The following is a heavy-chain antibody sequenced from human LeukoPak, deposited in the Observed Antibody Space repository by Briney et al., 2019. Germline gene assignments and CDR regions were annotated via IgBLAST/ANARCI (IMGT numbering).Heavy chain of an antibody. D-gene: IGHD6-19*01. CDR1: GGSFSSSSYY. CDR2: MYYSGST. V-gene: IGHV4-39*01. CDR3: ARHVGPSMYSSDWYYRFLLVY. Sequence: PSETLSLTCTVSGGSFSSSSYYWGWIRQPPGKGLEWIGSMYYSGSTYYNASLRSRVTISVDTSKNQFSLKLSSVTAADTAVYYCARHVGPSMYSSDWYYRFLLVYWGQGSLVTVSS. J-gene: IGHJ4*02.